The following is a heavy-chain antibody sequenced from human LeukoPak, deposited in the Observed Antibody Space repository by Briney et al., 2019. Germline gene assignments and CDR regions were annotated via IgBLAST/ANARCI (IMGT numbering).Heavy chain of an antibody. J-gene: IGHJ6*02. CDR1: GGSISSYY. D-gene: IGHD3-10*01. CDR2: IYYSGST. CDR3: ARGRGGSGSHPL. V-gene: IGHV4-59*01. Sequence: TSETLSLTCTVSGGSISSYYWSWIRQPPGKGLEWIGYIYYSGSTNYNPSLKSRVTISVDTSKNQFSLKLSSVTAADTAVYYCARGRGGSGSHPLWGQGTTVTVSS.